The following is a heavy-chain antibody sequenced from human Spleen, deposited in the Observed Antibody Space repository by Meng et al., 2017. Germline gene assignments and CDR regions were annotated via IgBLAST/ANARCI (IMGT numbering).Heavy chain of an antibody. CDR1: GYTFGSYG. Sequence: QVHLLQSGPEVKKPGASVRVSCKASGYTFGSYGICWVRQAPGQGLEWMGWFVNYVDTYPAPKFQGRVTMTTDTHTNTAFMELRSLTSDDTAVYYCARGTPGRSYCDYWGQGTLVTVSS. J-gene: IGHJ4*02. CDR2: FVNYVDT. D-gene: IGHD3-10*01. CDR3: ARGTPGRSYCDY. V-gene: IGHV1-18*01.